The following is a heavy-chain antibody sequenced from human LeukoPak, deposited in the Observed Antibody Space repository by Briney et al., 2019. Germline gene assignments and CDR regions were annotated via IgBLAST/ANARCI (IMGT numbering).Heavy chain of an antibody. CDR3: VRGVGGSSYLDY. V-gene: IGHV3-74*03. D-gene: IGHD3-16*01. Sequence: GGSLRLSCAASGFTFSSYWMHWVRQAPGKGLVWVSRIYSDGSSYTADSVKGRFTISRDNAKDTLYLQMNSLRVEDTAVYYCVRGVGGSSYLDYWGQGALVTVSS. J-gene: IGHJ4*02. CDR2: IYSDGSSY. CDR1: GFTFSSYW.